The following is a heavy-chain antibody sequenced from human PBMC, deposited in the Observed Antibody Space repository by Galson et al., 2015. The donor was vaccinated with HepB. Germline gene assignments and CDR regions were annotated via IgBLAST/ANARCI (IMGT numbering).Heavy chain of an antibody. CDR3: ARVPYCANAICYTPEYFQH. D-gene: IGHD2-8*01. J-gene: IGHJ1*01. Sequence: SVKVSCKASGYTFTGYYMHWVRQAPGQGLEWMGWINPNSGGTNYAQKFQGRVTMTRDTSISTAYMELSRLRSDDTAVYYCARVPYCANAICYTPEYFQHWGQGTLVTVSS. CDR2: INPNSGGT. V-gene: IGHV1-2*02. CDR1: GYTFTGYY.